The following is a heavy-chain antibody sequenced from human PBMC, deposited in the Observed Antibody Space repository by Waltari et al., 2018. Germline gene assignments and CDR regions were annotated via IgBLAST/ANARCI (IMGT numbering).Heavy chain of an antibody. J-gene: IGHJ4*02. D-gene: IGHD7-27*01. CDR2: IESDESRT. CDR1: GFTFSRYW. V-gene: IGHV3-74*03. Sequence: EVQLVESGGALAQPGGSLRLSCATSGFTFSRYWMHWVRQAPGKGLMWVSHIESDESRTTYADSVKGRFTISRDNAKNTVYLQMNNLRDEDTAVYYCVRDEPGDGLDYWGQGTLVTVSS. CDR3: VRDEPGDGLDY.